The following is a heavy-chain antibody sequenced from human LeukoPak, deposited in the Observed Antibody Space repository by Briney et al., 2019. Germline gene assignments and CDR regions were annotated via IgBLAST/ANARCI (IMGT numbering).Heavy chain of an antibody. J-gene: IGHJ3*02. Sequence: GESLKISCKTSGYKFTTHWIGWVRQMPGKGLEWMGFIYPDDSDTRYSPSFQGQVTISVDKSITTAYLQWSSLKASDTAMYYCARHGPLYPNGVCPVNIWGQGTMVTVSS. V-gene: IGHV5-51*01. D-gene: IGHD2-8*01. CDR3: ARHGPLYPNGVCPVNI. CDR2: IYPDDSDT. CDR1: GYKFTTHW.